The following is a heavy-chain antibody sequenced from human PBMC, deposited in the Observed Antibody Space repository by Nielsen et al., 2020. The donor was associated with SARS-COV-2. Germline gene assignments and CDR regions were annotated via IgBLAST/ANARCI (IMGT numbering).Heavy chain of an antibody. Sequence: GGSLRLSCAASGFSFHNAWMNWVRQAPGKGLEWIGLIKDKTDGGTTDYASPVKGRFTISRDDSKNMLYLQMNSLRAEDTAVYYCARDNWGRMDVWGQGTTVTVSS. V-gene: IGHV3-15*01. CDR1: GFSFHNAW. J-gene: IGHJ6*02. D-gene: IGHD7-27*01. CDR2: IKDKTDGGTT. CDR3: ARDNWGRMDV.